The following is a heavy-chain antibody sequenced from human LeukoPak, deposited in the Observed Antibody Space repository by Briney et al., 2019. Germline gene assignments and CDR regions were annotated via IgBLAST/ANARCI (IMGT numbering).Heavy chain of an antibody. CDR3: ARLEGGVIVDY. V-gene: IGHV5-10-1*01. D-gene: IGHD3-16*02. J-gene: IGHJ4*02. CDR2: IDPSESYT. CDR1: GYSFTSYW. Sequence: GESLKIPCKGSGYSFTSYWITWVRQVPGKGLEWMGRIDPSESYTNYSPSFQGHVTISADKSITTAYLQWSSLKASDTAMYYCARLEGGVIVDYWGQGTLVTVSS.